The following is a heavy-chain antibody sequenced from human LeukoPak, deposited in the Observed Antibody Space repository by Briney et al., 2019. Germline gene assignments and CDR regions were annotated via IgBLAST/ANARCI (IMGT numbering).Heavy chain of an antibody. CDR1: GFTFSSSW. V-gene: IGHV3-7*03. D-gene: IGHD3-16*01. CDR2: IKEDGSEK. Sequence: PGGSLRLSCVASGFTFSSSWMVWVRQAPGKGLEWVANIKEDGSEKYCVDSVKGRFTISRDNAKNSVFLQMMSLSAEDTAVYYCARGVYYFDYWGQGTLVTVSS. J-gene: IGHJ4*02. CDR3: ARGVYYFDY.